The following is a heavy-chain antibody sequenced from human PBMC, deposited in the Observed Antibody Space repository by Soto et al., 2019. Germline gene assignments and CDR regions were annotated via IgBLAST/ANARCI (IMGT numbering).Heavy chain of an antibody. D-gene: IGHD2-2*01. CDR1: GFSFSDYF. V-gene: IGHV1-46*01. Sequence: ASVKVSCKASGFSFSDYFMHWVRQAPGQGLEWMGIINPSGDSRNYAQKFQGRVTITRDTSTSTVYMDLSSLRYEDTAVYYCARGYCTTTICDPWFDPWGQGTLVTVSS. J-gene: IGHJ5*02. CDR2: INPSGDSR. CDR3: ARGYCTTTICDPWFDP.